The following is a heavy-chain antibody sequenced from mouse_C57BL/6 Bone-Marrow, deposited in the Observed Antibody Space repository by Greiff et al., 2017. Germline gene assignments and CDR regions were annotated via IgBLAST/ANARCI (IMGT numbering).Heavy chain of an antibody. CDR2: ISGGGGNT. CDR3: ARQGPGAMAY. CDR1: GFTFSSYT. J-gene: IGHJ4*01. V-gene: IGHV5-9*01. D-gene: IGHD3-3*01. Sequence: EVMLVESGGGLVKPGGSLKLSCAASGFTFSSYTMSWVRQTPEKRLEWVATISGGGGNTYYPDHVKGRFTISRDNAKNTLYLQRSRLRSEDTALYYCARQGPGAMAYWGQGTSVTVSS.